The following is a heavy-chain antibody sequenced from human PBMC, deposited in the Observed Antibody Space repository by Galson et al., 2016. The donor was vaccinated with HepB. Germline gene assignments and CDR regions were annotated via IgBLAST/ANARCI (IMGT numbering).Heavy chain of an antibody. CDR1: GYGFTIYD. D-gene: IGHD1-14*01. Sequence: SVKVSCKASGYGFTIYDINWVRQATGQGLEWMGWTNPASGNTIYAQKFQDRITMTRDTSTSTVYMELISLRSEDTAVYYCARELDHSFYFDYWGQGTLRTVSS. J-gene: IGHJ4*02. V-gene: IGHV1-8*01. CDR3: ARELDHSFYFDY. CDR2: TNPASGNT.